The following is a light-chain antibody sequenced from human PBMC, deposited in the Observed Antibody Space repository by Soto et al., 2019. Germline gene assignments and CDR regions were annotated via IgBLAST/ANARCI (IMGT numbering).Light chain of an antibody. CDR2: DAS. V-gene: IGKV3-11*01. Sequence: ESVLTQSPATLSLSPVESTTLSCRASQSVSSYLAWYQQKPGQAPRLLIYDASNRATGIPARFSGSGSGTDFTLTISSLEPEDFAVYYCQQRSNWPITFGQGTRLEIK. J-gene: IGKJ5*01. CDR1: QSVSSY. CDR3: QQRSNWPIT.